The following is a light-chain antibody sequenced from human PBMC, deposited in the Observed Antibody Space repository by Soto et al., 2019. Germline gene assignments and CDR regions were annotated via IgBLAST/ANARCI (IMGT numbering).Light chain of an antibody. CDR2: DAS. Sequence: EIVLTQSPATLSLSPGERATLSCRASQSVSSNLAWYQQKPGQAPRLLIYDASNRATAISARFSGSGSGTDFTLTISSLEPEDFAVYYCQQRGNWPLYTFGQGTKLEIK. J-gene: IGKJ2*01. CDR3: QQRGNWPLYT. V-gene: IGKV3-11*01. CDR1: QSVSSN.